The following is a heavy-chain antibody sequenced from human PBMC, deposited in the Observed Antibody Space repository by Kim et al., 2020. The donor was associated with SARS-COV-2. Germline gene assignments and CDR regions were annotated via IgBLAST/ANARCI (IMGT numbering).Heavy chain of an antibody. J-gene: IGHJ6*02. CDR3: ARDRGFHGSGHDYYYYGMDV. V-gene: IGHV4-31*02. D-gene: IGHD3-10*01. Sequence: RVTISVDTSKNQFSLKLSSVTAADTAVYYCARDRGFHGSGHDYYYYGMDVWGQGTTVTVSS.